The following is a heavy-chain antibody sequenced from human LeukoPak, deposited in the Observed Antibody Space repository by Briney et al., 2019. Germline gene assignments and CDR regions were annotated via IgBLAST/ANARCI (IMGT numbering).Heavy chain of an antibody. D-gene: IGHD5-24*01. CDR3: AKDDRWLQFCC. V-gene: IGHV3-23*01. CDR2: ISAGGSNT. CDR1: GFTFSSYG. J-gene: IGHJ4*02. Sequence: PGGTLRLSCAASGFTFSSYGMSWGRQAPGKGLEWVSGISAGGSNTYYADSVMGRFTISRDNSRNTVYLQMNSLRAEDTAVYYCAKDDRWLQFCCWGQGTLVTVSA.